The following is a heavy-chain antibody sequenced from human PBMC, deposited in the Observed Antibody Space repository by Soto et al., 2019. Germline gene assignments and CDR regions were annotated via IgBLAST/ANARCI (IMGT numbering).Heavy chain of an antibody. CDR2: IIPIFGTA. V-gene: IGHV1-69*01. J-gene: IGHJ6*02. CDR3: ARGPYSRRLLYYGMDV. CDR1: GGTFSSYA. D-gene: IGHD6-13*01. Sequence: QVQLVQSGAEVKKPGSSVKVSCKASGGTFSSYAISWVRQAPGQGLEWMGGIIPIFGTANYAQKFQGRVTITADESTSTAYMELSILRSEDTAVYYCARGPYSRRLLYYGMDVWGQGTTVTVSS.